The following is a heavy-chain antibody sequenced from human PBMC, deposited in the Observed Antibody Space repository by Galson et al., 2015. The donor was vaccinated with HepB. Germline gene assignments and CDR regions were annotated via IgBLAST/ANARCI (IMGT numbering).Heavy chain of an antibody. CDR3: ARDAAMVTGDFDY. J-gene: IGHJ4*02. CDR1: GFTFSNCA. Sequence: SLRLSCAASGFTFSNCAMSWVRQAPGKGLEWVSSISISDDNTYYADSVKGRFTISRDNSKNTLYLQMNTLRAEDTAVYYCARDAAMVTGDFDYWGQGTLVTVSS. D-gene: IGHD5-18*01. CDR2: ISISDDNT. V-gene: IGHV3-23*01.